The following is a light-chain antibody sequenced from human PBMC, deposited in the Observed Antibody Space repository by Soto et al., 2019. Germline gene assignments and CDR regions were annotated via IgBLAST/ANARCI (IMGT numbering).Light chain of an antibody. J-gene: IGLJ3*02. CDR3: QSYDSSLTGSV. CDR1: SSNIGAGYD. CDR2: GNN. Sequence: QSVLTQPPSVSGAPVQRVTISCTGRSSNIGAGYDVHWYQQLPGTAPKLLISGNNNRPSGVPDRFSGSKSGTSASLAITGLQAEDEADYYGQSYDSSLTGSVFGGGTKLTVL. V-gene: IGLV1-40*01.